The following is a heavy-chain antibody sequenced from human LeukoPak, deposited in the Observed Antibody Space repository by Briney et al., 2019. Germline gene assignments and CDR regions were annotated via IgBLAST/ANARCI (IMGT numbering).Heavy chain of an antibody. CDR3: ARTNPYYDFWNGYPNDY. J-gene: IGHJ4*02. CDR1: GGSISSGGYY. D-gene: IGHD3-3*01. Sequence: SETLSLTCTVSGGSISSGGYYWSWIRQHPGKGLEWIGYIYYSGSTYYNPSLKSRVTISVDTSKNQFSLKLSSVTAADTAVYYCARTNPYYDFWNGYPNDYWGQGTLVTVSS. CDR2: IYYSGST. V-gene: IGHV4-31*03.